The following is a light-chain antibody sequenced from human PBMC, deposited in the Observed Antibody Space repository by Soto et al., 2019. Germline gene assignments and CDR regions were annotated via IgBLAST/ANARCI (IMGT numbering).Light chain of an antibody. CDR3: QQFKAYPLT. CDR1: QGISDY. J-gene: IGKJ4*01. CDR2: GAS. V-gene: IGKV1-9*01. Sequence: DIQLTQSPSFLSASVGDRVTISCRASQGISDYLAWYQQKPGKAPKLLIYGASTLPSGVPSRFSGSASGTEFTLNSSSLQPEDFATYFCQQFKAYPLTFGGGTKLEIK.